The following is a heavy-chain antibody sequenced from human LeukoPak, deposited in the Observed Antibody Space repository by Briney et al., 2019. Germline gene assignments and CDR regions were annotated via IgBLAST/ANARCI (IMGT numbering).Heavy chain of an antibody. CDR2: INHSGST. V-gene: IGHV4-34*01. J-gene: IGHJ5*02. D-gene: IGHD3-9*01. CDR3: ARRPLYYDILTGYYNRLWFDP. Sequence: SETLSLTCAVYGGSFSGYYWSWIRQPPGKGLEWIGEINHSGSTNYNPSLKSRVTISVDTSKNQFSLKLSSVTAADTAVYYCARRPLYYDILTGYYNRLWFDPWGQGTLVTVSS. CDR1: GGSFSGYY.